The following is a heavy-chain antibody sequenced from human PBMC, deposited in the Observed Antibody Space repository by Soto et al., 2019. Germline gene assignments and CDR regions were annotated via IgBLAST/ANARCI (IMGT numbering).Heavy chain of an antibody. CDR2: IYYSGST. J-gene: IGHJ5*02. CDR3: ARRIVVVPAAMSWFDP. V-gene: IGHV4-39*01. Sequence: QLQLQESGPGLVKPSETLSLTCTVSGGSISSSSYYWGWIRQPPGKGLEWIGSIYYSGSTYYNPTLKTRVTITVDTSNNQYSLKLSSVTAADTAVYYCARRIVVVPAAMSWFDPWGQGTLVTVSS. D-gene: IGHD2-2*01. CDR1: GGSISSSSYY.